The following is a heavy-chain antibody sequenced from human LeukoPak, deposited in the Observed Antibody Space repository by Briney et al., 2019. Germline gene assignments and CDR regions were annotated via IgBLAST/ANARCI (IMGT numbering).Heavy chain of an antibody. V-gene: IGHV4-38-2*02. Sequence: SETLSLTCTVSGYSISSGYYWGWIRQPPGKGLEWIGSIYYSGSTYYNPSLKSRVTISVDTSKNQFSLKLSSVTAADTAVYYCARGGTTDKTNRFDYWGQGTLVTVSS. CDR2: IYYSGST. J-gene: IGHJ4*02. D-gene: IGHD1-14*01. CDR3: ARGGTTDKTNRFDY. CDR1: GYSISSGYY.